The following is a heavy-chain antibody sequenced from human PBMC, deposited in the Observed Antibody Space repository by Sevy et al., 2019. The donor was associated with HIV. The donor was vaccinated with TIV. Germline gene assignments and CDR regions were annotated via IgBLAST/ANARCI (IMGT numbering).Heavy chain of an antibody. CDR2: ISYDGDKK. J-gene: IGHJ4*02. V-gene: IGHV3-30*18. CDR1: GFTFSRYG. CDR3: AKDGGSYEFDY. D-gene: IGHD1-26*01. Sequence: GGSLRLSCAASGFTFSRYGMHWVRQAPGKGLEWVAVISYDGDKKNYADSVKGRFTISRDNSKDTLYLQMYSLRAEDTAVYSCAKDGGSYEFDYWGQGTLVTVSS.